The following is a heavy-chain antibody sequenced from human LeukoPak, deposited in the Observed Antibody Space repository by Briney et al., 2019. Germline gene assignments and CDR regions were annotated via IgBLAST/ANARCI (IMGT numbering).Heavy chain of an antibody. D-gene: IGHD3-22*01. CDR1: GGSISSYY. J-gene: IGHJ4*02. Sequence: PSETLSLTCTVSGGSISSYYWSWIRQPPGKGLEWIGYIYYSGSTNYNPSLKSRVTISVDTSKNQFSRKLSSVTAADTAVYYCARERVRIVVEWGQGTLVTVSS. V-gene: IGHV4-59*12. CDR2: IYYSGST. CDR3: ARERVRIVVE.